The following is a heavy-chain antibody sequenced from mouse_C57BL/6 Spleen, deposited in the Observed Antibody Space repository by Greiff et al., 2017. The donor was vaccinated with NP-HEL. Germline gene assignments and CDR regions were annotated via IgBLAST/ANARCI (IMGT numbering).Heavy chain of an antibody. D-gene: IGHD2-4*01. CDR1: GYAFTNYL. V-gene: IGHV1-54*01. J-gene: IGHJ3*01. CDR3: AREDDYLMFAY. Sequence: VQLQQSGAELVRPGTSVKVSCKASGYAFTNYLIEWVKQRPGQGLEWIGVINPGSGGTNYNEKFKGKATLTADKSSSTAYMQLSSLTSEDSAVYVCAREDDYLMFAYWGQGTLVTVSA. CDR2: INPGSGGT.